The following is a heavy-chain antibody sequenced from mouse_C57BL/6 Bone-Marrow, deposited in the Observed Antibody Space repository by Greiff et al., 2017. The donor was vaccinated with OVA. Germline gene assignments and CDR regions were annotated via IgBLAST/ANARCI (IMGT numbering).Heavy chain of an antibody. CDR1: GYTFTDYE. J-gene: IGHJ2*01. D-gene: IGHD1-1*01. Sequence: VQLQQSGAELVRPGASVTLSCKASGYTFTDYEMHWVKQTPVHGLEWIGAIDPDTGGTAYNEKFKGKAILTADKSSSTAYMELRSLTSEDSAVYYCTRSTVVARDYGGQGTALTVSA. CDR2: IDPDTGGT. V-gene: IGHV1-15*01. CDR3: TRSTVVARDY.